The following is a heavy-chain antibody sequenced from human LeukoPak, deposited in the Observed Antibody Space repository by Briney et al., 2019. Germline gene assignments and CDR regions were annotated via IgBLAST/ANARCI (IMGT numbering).Heavy chain of an antibody. J-gene: IGHJ6*03. CDR2: IKQDGSEK. CDR3: ASGECSGGGCYYYYYMDV. Sequence: GGSLRLSCAASGFTFSSYWMSWVRQAPGKGLEWVANIKQDGSEKYYVDSVKGRFTISRDNAKNSLYLQMNSLRAEDTAVYYCASGECSGGGCYYYYYMDVWGKGTTVTVSS. CDR1: GFTFSSYW. D-gene: IGHD2-15*01. V-gene: IGHV3-7*01.